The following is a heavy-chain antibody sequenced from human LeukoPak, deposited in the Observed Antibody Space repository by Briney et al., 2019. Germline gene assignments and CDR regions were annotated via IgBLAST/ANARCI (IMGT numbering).Heavy chain of an antibody. D-gene: IGHD1-26*01. CDR1: GFTFSSYG. CDR3: VRVFRNSGSYFDY. Sequence: GGSLRLSCAASGFTFSSYGMHWVRQAPGKGLEWVAVVAHDEKTIFYADSLKGRFTVSRDNSKNTVYLQMNSLRDEDTAVYYCVRVFRNSGSYFDYWGQGTLVSVAS. CDR2: VAHDEKTI. J-gene: IGHJ4*02. V-gene: IGHV3-30*03.